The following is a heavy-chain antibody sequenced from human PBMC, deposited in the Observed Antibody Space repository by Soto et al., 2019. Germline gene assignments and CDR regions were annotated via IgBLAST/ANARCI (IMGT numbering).Heavy chain of an antibody. J-gene: IGHJ5*02. CDR3: GRDLASNANCIDP. CDR1: GDYIHVGGYY. D-gene: IGHD2-2*01. Sequence: SETLSLTCSVSGDYIHVGGYYWTWIRQRPGKGLEWMGYIYYTGKTYYNPSLESRLTMSVDRSKNQFSLRLTSVTAADTAVYFCGRDLASNANCIDPWGQGTLVTVSS. V-gene: IGHV4-30-4*01. CDR2: IYYTGKT.